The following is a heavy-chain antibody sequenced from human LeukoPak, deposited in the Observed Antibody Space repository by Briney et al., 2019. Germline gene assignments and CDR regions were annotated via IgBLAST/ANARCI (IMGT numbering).Heavy chain of an antibody. Sequence: GGSLRLSCAASGFTFEDYGMSWVRQAPGKGLEWVSGINWNGGSTGYADSVKGRFTISRDNAKNSLYLQMNNLRAEDTALYYCARGVEVMRYFDYWGQGTLVTVSS. V-gene: IGHV3-20*04. J-gene: IGHJ4*02. D-gene: IGHD1-1*01. CDR3: ARGVEVMRYFDY. CDR2: INWNGGST. CDR1: GFTFEDYG.